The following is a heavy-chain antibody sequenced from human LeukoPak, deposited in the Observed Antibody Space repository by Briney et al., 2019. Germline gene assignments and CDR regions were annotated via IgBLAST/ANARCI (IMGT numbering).Heavy chain of an antibody. D-gene: IGHD3-16*02. CDR2: ISGSGGST. J-gene: IGHJ6*03. CDR1: GFTFSSYA. Sequence: GGSLRLSCAASGFTFSSYAMSWVRRAPGKGLEWVSAISGSGGSTYYADSVKGRFTISRDNSKNTLYLQMNSLRAEDTAVYYCASWGVINYYYYYMDVWGKGTTVTISS. V-gene: IGHV3-23*01. CDR3: ASWGVINYYYYYMDV.